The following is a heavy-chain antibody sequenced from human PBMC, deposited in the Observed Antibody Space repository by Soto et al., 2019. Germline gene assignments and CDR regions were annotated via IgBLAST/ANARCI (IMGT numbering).Heavy chain of an antibody. Sequence: GGSLRLSCAASGFTFSNAWMNWVRQAPGKGLEWVGRIKSKTDGGTTDYAAPVKGRFTISRDDSKNTLYLQMNSLKTEDTAVYYCTTGGKNCGGDCYLVHFDYWGQGTLVTVSS. J-gene: IGHJ4*02. CDR3: TTGGKNCGGDCYLVHFDY. CDR1: GFTFSNAW. CDR2: IKSKTDGGTT. V-gene: IGHV3-15*07. D-gene: IGHD2-21*02.